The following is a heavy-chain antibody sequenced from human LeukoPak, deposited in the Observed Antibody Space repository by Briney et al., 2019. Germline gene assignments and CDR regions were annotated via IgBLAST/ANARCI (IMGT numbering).Heavy chain of an antibody. Sequence: ASVKVSCKASGGTFSSYAISWVRQAPGQGLEWMGGIIPIFGTANYAQKFQGRVTITTDESTSTAYMELSSLRSEDTAVYYCARSRSQDWYFDLWGRGTLVTVSS. V-gene: IGHV1-69*05. CDR3: ARSRSQDWYFDL. CDR2: IIPIFGTA. J-gene: IGHJ2*01. CDR1: GGTFSSYA.